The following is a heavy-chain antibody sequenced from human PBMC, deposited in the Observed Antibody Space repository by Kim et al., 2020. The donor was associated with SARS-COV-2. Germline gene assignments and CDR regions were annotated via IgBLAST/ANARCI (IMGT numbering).Heavy chain of an antibody. CDR3: ARSYSGNHIYFDS. Sequence: GGSLRLSCIASRFTFSNNSIHWVRQAPGKGLEWVAAMSSDGSKTFFADSVKGRFTVFRDVSRSSLYLQMNSLKNEDTAVYYCARSYSGNHIYFDSWGQGT. V-gene: IGHV3-30-3*01. D-gene: IGHD6-13*01. CDR1: RFTFSNNS. J-gene: IGHJ4*02. CDR2: MSSDGSKT.